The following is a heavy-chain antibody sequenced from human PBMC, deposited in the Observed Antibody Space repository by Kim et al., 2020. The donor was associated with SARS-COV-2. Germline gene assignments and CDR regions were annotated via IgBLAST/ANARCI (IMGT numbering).Heavy chain of an antibody. CDR2: INPNSGGT. J-gene: IGHJ4*02. CDR3: AREGKPGYCTGGVCSTGDY. D-gene: IGHD2-8*02. V-gene: IGHV1-2*06. Sequence: ASVKVSCKASGYTFTGYYMHWVRQAPGQGLEWMGRINPNSGGTNYAQKFQGRVTMTRDTSISTAYMELSRLRSDDTAVYYCAREGKPGYCTGGVCSTGDYWGQGTLVTVSS. CDR1: GYTFTGYY.